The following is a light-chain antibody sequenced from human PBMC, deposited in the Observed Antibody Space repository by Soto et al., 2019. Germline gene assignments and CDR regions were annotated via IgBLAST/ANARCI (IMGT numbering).Light chain of an antibody. CDR1: ESVSSN. CDR3: QQYNHWLGA. Sequence: EIVMPPSPATLSVSPGERATLSCVASESVSSNLAWYQQKPGQTPRLLIYGAYTRATGVPARFSGSGAGTEFNLDVSGLQSEDSAVYYCQQYNHWLGAFRRGTEVEIK. CDR2: GAY. J-gene: IGKJ1*01. V-gene: IGKV3-15*01.